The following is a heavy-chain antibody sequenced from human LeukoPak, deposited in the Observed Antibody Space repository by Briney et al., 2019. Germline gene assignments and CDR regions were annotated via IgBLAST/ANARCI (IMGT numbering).Heavy chain of an antibody. J-gene: IGHJ4*02. V-gene: IGHV1-2*02. Sequence: GASVKVSCKASGYTFTGYYMHWVRQAPGQGLEWMGWINPNSGGTNYAQKFQGRVTMTRDTSISTAYMELSRLRSDDTAVYYCARSARWRYGPGSVGNYWGQGTLVTVSS. CDR3: ARSARWRYGPGSVGNY. CDR2: INPNSGGT. D-gene: IGHD2-21*01. CDR1: GYTFTGYY.